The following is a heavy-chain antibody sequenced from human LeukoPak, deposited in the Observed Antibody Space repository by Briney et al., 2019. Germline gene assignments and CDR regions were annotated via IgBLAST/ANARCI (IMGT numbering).Heavy chain of an antibody. V-gene: IGHV4-34*01. J-gene: IGHJ4*02. Sequence: SETLSLTCAVYGGSFSGYYWSWIRQPPGKGLDWIGEINHSGSTNYNPSLKSRVTISVDTSKNQFSLKLSSVTAADTAVYYCARGGGRYCSSTSCSTPDYWGQGTLVTVSS. CDR3: ARGGGRYCSSTSCSTPDY. CDR2: INHSGST. CDR1: GGSFSGYY. D-gene: IGHD2-2*01.